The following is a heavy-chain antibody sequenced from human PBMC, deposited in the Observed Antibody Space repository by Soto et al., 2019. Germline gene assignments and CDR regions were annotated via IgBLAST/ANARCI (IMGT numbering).Heavy chain of an antibody. V-gene: IGHV4-31*03. Sequence: QVQLQESGPGLVKPSQTLSLTCTVSGGSISSGGYYWSWIRQHPGKGLEWIGYIYYSGNTYYNPSLKSRVNISEDTSKNQFALKLSSVTAADTAVYYCASATYYYDSSGYSDRVLDYWGQGTLVTVSS. D-gene: IGHD3-22*01. CDR1: GGSISSGGYY. CDR3: ASATYYYDSSGYSDRVLDY. J-gene: IGHJ4*02. CDR2: IYYSGNT.